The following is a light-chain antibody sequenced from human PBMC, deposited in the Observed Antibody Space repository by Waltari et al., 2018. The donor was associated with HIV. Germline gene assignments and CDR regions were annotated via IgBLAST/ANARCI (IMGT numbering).Light chain of an antibody. CDR2: AVS. V-gene: IGKV1-9*01. Sequence: IQLTQSTSFLSASVGDRVRKTCRATQAVGRYLASYQKKPGKAPNLLIYAVSVLQSGVPSRFSGSGCGTEFTLTISGLQPEDLATYYCQQLKTYPVTFGGGTKVDSK. CDR3: QQLKTYPVT. J-gene: IGKJ4*01. CDR1: QAVGRY.